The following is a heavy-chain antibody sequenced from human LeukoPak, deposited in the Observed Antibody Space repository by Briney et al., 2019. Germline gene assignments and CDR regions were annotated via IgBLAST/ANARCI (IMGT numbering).Heavy chain of an antibody. Sequence: ESGGSLRLSCAASGFTFSSYAMSWVRQAPGKGLEWVSAISGSGGSTYYADSVKGRFTIARDNSKNTLDLQMNSLRAEDTAVYYCATGLYYYDSSGYKSLFDYWGQGTLVTVSS. CDR2: ISGSGGST. J-gene: IGHJ4*02. CDR3: ATGLYYYDSSGYKSLFDY. D-gene: IGHD3-22*01. CDR1: GFTFSSYA. V-gene: IGHV3-23*01.